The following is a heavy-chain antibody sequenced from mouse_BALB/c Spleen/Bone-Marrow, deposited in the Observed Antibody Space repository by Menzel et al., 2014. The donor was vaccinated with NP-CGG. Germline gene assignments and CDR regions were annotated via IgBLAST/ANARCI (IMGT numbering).Heavy chain of an antibody. CDR1: GFNIKDTY. V-gene: IGHV14-3*02. D-gene: IGHD1-1*01. CDR3: AAYYYGSSYGFAY. Sequence: VQLQQSGAELVKPGDRIKLSCTVSGFNIKDTYMHWVKQRPEQGLEWIGRIDPANGNTKYDPLFQGMATITADTYSNPAYLQLSSITSEDTAVYYCAAYYYGSSYGFAYWGQGTLVTVSA. J-gene: IGHJ3*01. CDR2: IDPANGNT.